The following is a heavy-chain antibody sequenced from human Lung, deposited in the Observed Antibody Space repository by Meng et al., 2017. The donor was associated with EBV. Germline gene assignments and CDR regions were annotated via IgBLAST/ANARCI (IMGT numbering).Heavy chain of an antibody. Sequence: HLPVSSPGLVKPSQSLSLTCTVSGVSISSSGFYWSWIRQHPGKGLEWFGYIYDSGSTYYSPSLKSRVSMSVDTSKNQFSLKLSSVTAADTAVYCFARDYGSGIFDYWGQGTLVTVSS. J-gene: IGHJ4*02. CDR3: ARDYGSGIFDY. V-gene: IGHV4-31*03. D-gene: IGHD3-10*01. CDR2: IYDSGST. CDR1: GVSISSSGFY.